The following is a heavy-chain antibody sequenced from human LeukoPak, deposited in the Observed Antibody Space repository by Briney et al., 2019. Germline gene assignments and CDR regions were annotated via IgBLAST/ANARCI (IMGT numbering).Heavy chain of an antibody. D-gene: IGHD4/OR15-4a*01. Sequence: PSETPSLTCTVSGGSISSYYWSWIRQPPGKGLEWIGYIYYSGSTNYNPSLKSRVTISVDTSKNQFSLKLSSVTAADTAVYYCARDRGLSIDYWGQGTLVTVSS. V-gene: IGHV4-59*01. CDR1: GGSISSYY. CDR2: IYYSGST. CDR3: ARDRGLSIDY. J-gene: IGHJ4*02.